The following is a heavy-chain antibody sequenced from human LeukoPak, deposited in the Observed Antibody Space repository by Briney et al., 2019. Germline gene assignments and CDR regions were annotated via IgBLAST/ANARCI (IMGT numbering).Heavy chain of an antibody. J-gene: IGHJ4*02. CDR3: THCGGDCYSGY. CDR2: IRSKAYGGTT. V-gene: IGHV3-49*03. CDR1: GFTFGDYA. Sequence: GGSLRLSCTASGFTFGDYAMSWFRQAPGKGLEGVGFIRSKAYGGTTEYAASVKGRFTISRDDSKSIAYLQMNSLKTEDTAVYYCTHCGGDCYSGYWGQGTLVTVSS. D-gene: IGHD2-21*02.